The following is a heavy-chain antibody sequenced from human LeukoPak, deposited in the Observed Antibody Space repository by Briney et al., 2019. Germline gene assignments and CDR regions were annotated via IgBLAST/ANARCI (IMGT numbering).Heavy chain of an antibody. CDR1: GYTFTDYG. D-gene: IGHD3-10*01. V-gene: IGHV1-18*01. CDR2: ISAYNGNT. Sequence: ASVKVSCKASGYTFTDYGISWVRQAPGQGLEWMGWISAYNGNTHYAQNLQGRVTMTTDTSTSTAYMELKSLRSDDTAVYYCARGGHRRYYYTSGSAFDPWGQGTLVTVSS. J-gene: IGHJ5*02. CDR3: ARGGHRRYYYTSGSAFDP.